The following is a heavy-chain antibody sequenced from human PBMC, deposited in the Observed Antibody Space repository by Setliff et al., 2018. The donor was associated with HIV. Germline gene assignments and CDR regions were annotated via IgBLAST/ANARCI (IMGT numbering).Heavy chain of an antibody. CDR1: GFSLTTSGMC. V-gene: IGHV2-70*11. Sequence: PSQTLSLTCTFSGFSLTTSGMCVTWIRQPPGRALEWLARIDWDDDKYYSTSLKTRLTISRDTSKNQVVLTMTNVDPVDTATYYCAQLLLPLGAYNYETWGQGMLVTVSS. D-gene: IGHD1-1*01. J-gene: IGHJ5*02. CDR3: AQLLLPLGAYNYET. CDR2: IDWDDDK.